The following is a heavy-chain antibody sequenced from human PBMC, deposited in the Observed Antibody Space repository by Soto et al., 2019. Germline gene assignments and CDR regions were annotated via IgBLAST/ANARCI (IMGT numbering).Heavy chain of an antibody. J-gene: IGHJ6*03. CDR1: GFSLSTSGMC. V-gene: IGHV2-70*11. Sequence: SGPTLVNPTQTLTLTCTFSGFSLSTSGMCVSWIRQPPGKALEWLARIDWDDDKYYSTSLKTRLTISKDTSKNQVVLTMTNMDPVDTATYYCARILNSGYGHYYYYYMDVWGKGTTVTVSS. CDR2: IDWDDDK. CDR3: ARILNSGYGHYYYYYMDV. D-gene: IGHD5-12*01.